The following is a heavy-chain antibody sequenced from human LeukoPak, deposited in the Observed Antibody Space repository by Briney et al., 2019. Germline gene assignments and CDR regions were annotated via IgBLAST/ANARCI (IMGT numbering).Heavy chain of an antibody. D-gene: IGHD1-7*01. J-gene: IGHJ4*02. Sequence: GGSLRLSCAASGFTFRGFLMSWVRQIPGKGLEWVANIKQDGSEKYYADALRGRFTTSRDNTKNSLSLQMNSLMVEDTAVYYCARAGSNWNYVYWGQGTLVTVSS. CDR3: ARAGSNWNYVY. CDR1: GFTFRGFL. CDR2: IKQDGSEK. V-gene: IGHV3-7*01.